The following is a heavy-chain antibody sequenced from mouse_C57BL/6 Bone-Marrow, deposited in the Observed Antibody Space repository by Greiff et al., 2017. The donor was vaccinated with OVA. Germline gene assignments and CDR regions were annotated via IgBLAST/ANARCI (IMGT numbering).Heavy chain of an antibody. J-gene: IGHJ2*01. CDR1: GFTIKDDY. Sequence: VQLKESGAELVRPGASVKLSCTASGFTIKDDYMHWVKQRPEQGLEWIGWIVPENGDTEYASKFQGKAPFTAGTSSNTAYLQLSSLTSEDTAVYYCTTYYSNYVRYWGQGTTLTVSS. CDR3: TTYYSNYVRY. CDR2: IVPENGDT. V-gene: IGHV14-4*01. D-gene: IGHD2-5*01.